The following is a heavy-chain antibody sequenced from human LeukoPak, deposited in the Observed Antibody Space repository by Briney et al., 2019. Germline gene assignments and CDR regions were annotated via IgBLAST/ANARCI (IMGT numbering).Heavy chain of an antibody. V-gene: IGHV3-23*01. Sequence: GGSLRLSCAASGFTFSNYAMRWLRQAPGKGLEGVSAISGSGCSTYHQDSVKGRFTISRDHLKNTLYLQANSCNTDDTPVSYFSKFGSRYDYDSSGYYFDYWGQGTLVTVSS. CDR1: GFTFSNYA. D-gene: IGHD3-22*01. J-gene: IGHJ4*02. CDR2: ISGSGCST. CDR3: SKFGSRYDYDSSGYYFDY.